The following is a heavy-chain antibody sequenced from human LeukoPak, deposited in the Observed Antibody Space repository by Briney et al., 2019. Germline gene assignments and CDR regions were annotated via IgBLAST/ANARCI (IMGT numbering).Heavy chain of an antibody. D-gene: IGHD1-26*01. CDR1: GYTFTSYA. V-gene: IGHV1-3*01. CDR2: INAGNGNT. J-gene: IGHJ5*02. Sequence: ASVKVSCKASGYTFTSYAMHWVRQAPGQRLEWMGWINAGNGNTKYSQKFQGRVTITRDTSASTAYMELSSLRSEDTAVYYCARDHSDSGSYLGAFWFDPWGQGTLVTVSS. CDR3: ARDHSDSGSYLGAFWFDP.